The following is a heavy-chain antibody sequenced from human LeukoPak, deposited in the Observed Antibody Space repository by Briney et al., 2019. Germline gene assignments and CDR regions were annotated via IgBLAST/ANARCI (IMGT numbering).Heavy chain of an antibody. CDR2: IYYSGST. CDR1: GGSISSYY. CDR3: ARVRTSTVTYYYYYYGMDV. D-gene: IGHD4-17*01. J-gene: IGHJ6*02. V-gene: IGHV4-59*01. Sequence: SETLSLTCTVSGGSISSYYWSWIRQPPGKGLEWIGYIYYSGSTNYNPSLKSRVTISVGTSKNQFSLKLSSVTAADTAVYYCARVRTSTVTYYYYYYGMDVWGQGTTVTVSS.